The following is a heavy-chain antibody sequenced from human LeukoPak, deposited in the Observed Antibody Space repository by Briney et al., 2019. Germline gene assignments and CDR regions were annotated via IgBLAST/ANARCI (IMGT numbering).Heavy chain of an antibody. CDR3: ARTRGYYFDY. CDR1: GYSFTNYY. CDR2: INPSGGST. Sequence: ASVKVSCKASGYSFTNYYMHWVRQAPGQELEWMGMINPSGGSTAYAQKFQGRVTMTRDMSTNTVYMELSSLTSEDTAVYYCARTRGYYFDYWGQGTLVTVSS. J-gene: IGHJ4*02. V-gene: IGHV1-46*01.